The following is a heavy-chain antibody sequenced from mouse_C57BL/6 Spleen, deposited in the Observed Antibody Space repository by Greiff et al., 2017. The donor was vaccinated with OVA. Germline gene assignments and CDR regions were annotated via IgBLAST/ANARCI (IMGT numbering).Heavy chain of an antibody. V-gene: IGHV1-63*01. D-gene: IGHD1-1*01. CDR2: IYPGGGYT. CDR3: ARGGGSSDRYSDV. Sequence: QVQLQQSGAELVRPGTSVKMSCKASGYTFTNYWIDWAKQRPGHGLEWIGDIYPGGGYTNYNEKFKGKATLTADKSSSTAYMQFRSLTSEDSANYDGARGGGSSDRYSDVWGTGTTVTVSS. CDR1: GYTFTNYW. J-gene: IGHJ1*03.